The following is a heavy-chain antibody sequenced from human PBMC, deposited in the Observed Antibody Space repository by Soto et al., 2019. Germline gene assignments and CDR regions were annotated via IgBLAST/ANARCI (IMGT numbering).Heavy chain of an antibody. D-gene: IGHD6-19*01. CDR1: GGSISGSY. V-gene: IGHV4-59*01. CDR2: VYYTGST. J-gene: IGHJ4*02. Sequence: SETLSLTCSVSGGSISGSYWSWIRQSPGKGLEWLGYVYYTGSTNYSPSLRSRVSISVDTSKNEFSLRLSSVAAADTAVYFCARSVAVPGAHIDYWGQGTQVTVS. CDR3: ARSVAVPGAHIDY.